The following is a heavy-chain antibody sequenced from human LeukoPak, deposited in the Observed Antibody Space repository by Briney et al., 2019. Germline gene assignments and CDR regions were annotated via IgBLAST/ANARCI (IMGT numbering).Heavy chain of an antibody. J-gene: IGHJ4*02. V-gene: IGHV3-7*01. Sequence: GGSLRLSCAASEFTFSRHWMSWVRRAPGKGLEWVANIKEDGSQKFYVDSVKGRFTISRDNAENSLYLQMNRLRAEDTAVYYCARETDYHGSGSYFIDYWGQGTLVTVSS. CDR1: EFTFSRHW. CDR3: ARETDYHGSGSYFIDY. D-gene: IGHD3-10*01. CDR2: IKEDGSQK.